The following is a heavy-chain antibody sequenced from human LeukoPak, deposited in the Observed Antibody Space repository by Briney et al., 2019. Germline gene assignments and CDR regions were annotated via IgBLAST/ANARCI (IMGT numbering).Heavy chain of an antibody. V-gene: IGHV3-21*01. Sequence: GGSLRLSCAASGFTFSSYSMNWVRQAPGKGLEWVSSISSSSSYIYYADSVKGRFTISRDNAKNSLYLQMNSLRAEDTAVYYCARDRHSTDYDFWSGYLYYYYGMDVWGQGTTVTVSS. D-gene: IGHD3-3*01. CDR1: GFTFSSYS. CDR2: ISSSSSYI. J-gene: IGHJ6*02. CDR3: ARDRHSTDYDFWSGYLYYYYGMDV.